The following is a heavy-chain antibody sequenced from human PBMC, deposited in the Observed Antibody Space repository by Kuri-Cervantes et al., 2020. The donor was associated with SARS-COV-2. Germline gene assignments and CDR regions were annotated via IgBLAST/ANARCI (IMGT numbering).Heavy chain of an antibody. CDR1: GFTFSDSA. CDR2: INPDGSYT. V-gene: IGHV3-74*01. Sequence: GESLKISCAASGFTFSDSAMHWVRQAPGKGLVWVSRINPDGSYTNNADSVKGRFTLSRDNAKNMLFLQMNSLRAEDTAVYYCVRDGDLWNFDYWGQGTLVTSPQ. J-gene: IGHJ4*02. D-gene: IGHD7-27*01. CDR3: VRDGDLWNFDY.